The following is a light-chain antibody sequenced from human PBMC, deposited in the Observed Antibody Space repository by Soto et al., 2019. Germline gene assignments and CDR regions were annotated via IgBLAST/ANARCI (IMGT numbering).Light chain of an antibody. Sequence: ILLAQSPSTRAFSPGERTTLSCRARPSVRSDVAWYQQKPGQAPRLLIYDASRRATGIPARFSGSGSGTDFTLTISRLEPEDFAVYYCQQLNNWPLTFGGGTKVDIK. J-gene: IGKJ4*01. CDR2: DAS. V-gene: IGKV3-11*01. CDR3: QQLNNWPLT. CDR1: PSVRSD.